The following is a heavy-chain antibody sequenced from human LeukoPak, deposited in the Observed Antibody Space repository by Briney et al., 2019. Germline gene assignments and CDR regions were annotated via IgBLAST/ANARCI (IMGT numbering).Heavy chain of an antibody. CDR1: GFTFSSYG. Sequence: GGSLTLSCAASGFTFSSYGLHWVRQAPGKGLEWVAFIRYDGSNKYYADSVKGRFTISRDNSKNTLYLQMNSLRAEDTAVYYCAYESLREVGDYYYYMDVWGKGTTVTVSS. CDR3: AYESLREVGDYYYYMDV. J-gene: IGHJ6*03. D-gene: IGHD2-2*01. V-gene: IGHV3-30*02. CDR2: IRYDGSNK.